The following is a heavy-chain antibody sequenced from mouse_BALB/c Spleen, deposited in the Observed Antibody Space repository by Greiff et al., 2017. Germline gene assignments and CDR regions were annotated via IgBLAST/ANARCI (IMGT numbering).Heavy chain of an antibody. J-gene: IGHJ3*01. D-gene: IGHD2-4*01. CDR1: GYSITSDYA. Sequence: VQLKQSGPGLVKPSQSLSLTCTVTGYSITSDYAWNWIRQLPGNILEWMGYIGYSGSTSYNPSLNSRISITRNTSKNQFFLQLNSVTTEDTATYDCARWIYYDYDASGFAYWGQGTLVTVSA. CDR3: ARWIYYDYDASGFAY. CDR2: IGYSGST. V-gene: IGHV3-2*02.